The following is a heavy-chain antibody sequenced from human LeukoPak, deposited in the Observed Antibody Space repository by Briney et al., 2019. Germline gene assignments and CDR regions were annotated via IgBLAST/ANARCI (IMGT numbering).Heavy chain of an antibody. CDR1: GFTFSSYD. Sequence: PGGSLRLSCAASGFTFSSYDMHWVRQATGKGLEWVSAISGSGGSTYYADSVKGRFTISRDDSKNTLYLQMNSLRAEDTAVYYCAKDRDIVVVVAGGYFDYWGQGTLVTVSS. V-gene: IGHV3-23*01. J-gene: IGHJ4*02. CDR3: AKDRDIVVVVAGGYFDY. CDR2: ISGSGGST. D-gene: IGHD2-15*01.